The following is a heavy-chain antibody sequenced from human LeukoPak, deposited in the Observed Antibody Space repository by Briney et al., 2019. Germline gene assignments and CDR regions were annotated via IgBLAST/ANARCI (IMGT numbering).Heavy chain of an antibody. J-gene: IGHJ4*02. V-gene: IGHV3-30-3*01. CDR3: PRSRGPNTFGGVHDY. CDR2: ISYDGSKK. Sequence: PGGSLRLSCAASGFTFSSYAMHWVRQAPGKGLERVAVISYDGSKKYYEDSGKGRFTISRENSKNTKYRQMNSLRDEDTAEYYCPRSRGPNTFGGVHDYWGQGTLVTVSS. D-gene: IGHD3-16*01. CDR1: GFTFSSYA.